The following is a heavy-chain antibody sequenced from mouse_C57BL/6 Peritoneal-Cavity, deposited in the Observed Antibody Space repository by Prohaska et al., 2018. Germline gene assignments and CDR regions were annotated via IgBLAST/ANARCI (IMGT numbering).Heavy chain of an antibody. CDR2: IRNKANGYTT. CDR3: ARYSSYEGFAY. J-gene: IGHJ3*01. Sequence: EVKLVESGGGLVQPGGSLSLSCAASGFTFTDYYMSWVRQPPGKSFGCLGFIRNKANGYTTDYSASVKGRFTISRDNSQSILYLQMNALRAEDSATYYCARYSSYEGFAYWGQGTLVTVSA. CDR1: GFTFTDYY. D-gene: IGHD1-1*01. V-gene: IGHV7-3*01.